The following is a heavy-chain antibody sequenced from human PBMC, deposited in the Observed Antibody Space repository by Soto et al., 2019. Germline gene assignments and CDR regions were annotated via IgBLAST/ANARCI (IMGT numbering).Heavy chain of an antibody. CDR1: GYTFTSYG. V-gene: IGHV1-18*01. J-gene: IGHJ6*02. CDR2: ISTYNDKR. D-gene: IGHD3-10*01. CDR3: ARDNGFGESDV. Sequence: ASVKVSCKASGYTFTSYGISWVRQAPGQGLEWMGWISTYNDKRAYAQKLQGRVTMTTDTSTSTAYMELRSLRSDDTALYYCARDNGFGESDVWGQGTTVTVSS.